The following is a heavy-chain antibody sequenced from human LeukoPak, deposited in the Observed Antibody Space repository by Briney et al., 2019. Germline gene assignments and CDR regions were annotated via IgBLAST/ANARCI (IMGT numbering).Heavy chain of an antibody. CDR3: ARRARGYCSGGSCYFDY. CDR2: ISSSSSYI. Sequence: PGGSLRLSCAASGFTFSSYSMNWVRQAPGKGLEWVSSISSSSSYIYYADSVKGRFTISRDNAKNSLYLQMNSLRAEDTAVYYCARRARGYCSGGSCYFDYWGQGTLVTVSS. V-gene: IGHV3-21*01. D-gene: IGHD2-15*01. J-gene: IGHJ4*02. CDR1: GFTFSSYS.